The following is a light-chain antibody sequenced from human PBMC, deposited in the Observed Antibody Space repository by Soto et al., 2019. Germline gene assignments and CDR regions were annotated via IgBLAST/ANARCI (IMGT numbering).Light chain of an antibody. V-gene: IGKV3-20*01. CDR3: QQYGNSRA. Sequence: EIVLTQSPGTLSLSPGERATLSCRASQSVSTSYLAWYQQKPGQAPRLLIYGASSRATGIPDRFSGSGSGTDFTLTISRLESEDFAVYYCQQYGNSRAFGQGTKVDI. CDR2: GAS. CDR1: QSVSTSY. J-gene: IGKJ1*01.